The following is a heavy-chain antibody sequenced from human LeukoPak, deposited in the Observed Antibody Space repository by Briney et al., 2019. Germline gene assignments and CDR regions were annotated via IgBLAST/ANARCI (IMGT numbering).Heavy chain of an antibody. V-gene: IGHV3-48*02. CDR1: GLTVSSYS. J-gene: IGHJ3*02. CDR3: ARHSTPSALDPAFDI. Sequence: GGSLRLSCAASGLTVSSYSMNWVRQAPGKGLEWVSYISSSSSTIYYADSVKGRFTISRDNAKNSLYLQMNSLRDEDTAVYYCARHSTPSALDPAFDIWGQGTMVTVSS. D-gene: IGHD3/OR15-3a*01. CDR2: ISSSSSTI.